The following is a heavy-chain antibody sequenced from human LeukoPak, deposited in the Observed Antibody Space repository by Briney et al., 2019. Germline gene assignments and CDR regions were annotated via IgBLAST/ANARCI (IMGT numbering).Heavy chain of an antibody. CDR1: GFTFSSYW. Sequence: GGSLRLSCAASGFTFSSYWMSWVRQAPGKGLEWVANINRDGSDKYYVDSVKGRFTISRDNAKKSLYLQMNSLRAEDTAVYYCARNVYTLYWGQGTLVTVSS. CDR3: ARNVYTLY. V-gene: IGHV3-7*03. J-gene: IGHJ4*02. D-gene: IGHD5/OR15-5a*01. CDR2: INRDGSDK.